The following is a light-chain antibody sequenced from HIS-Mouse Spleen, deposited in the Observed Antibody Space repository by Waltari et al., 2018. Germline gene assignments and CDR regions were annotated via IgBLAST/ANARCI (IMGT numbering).Light chain of an antibody. CDR3: SSYTSSSTLVV. J-gene: IGLJ2*01. Sequence: QSVLTQPPSASGTPGQRVTISCSGRRSNLGSNCVYWYQQPPGKAPKLMIYEVSNRPSGVSNRFSGSKSGNTASLTISGLQAEDEADYYCSSYTSSSTLVVFGGGTKLTVL. CDR1: RSNLGSNC. V-gene: IGLV2-14*01. CDR2: EVS.